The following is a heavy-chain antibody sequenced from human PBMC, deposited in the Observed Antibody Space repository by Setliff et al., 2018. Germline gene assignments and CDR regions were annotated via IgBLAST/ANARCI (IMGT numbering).Heavy chain of an antibody. CDR1: GFTFGDYA. CDR2: IRSKIYGGTT. V-gene: IGHV3-49*04. J-gene: IGHJ4*02. Sequence: PGGSLRLSCTASGFTFGDYAMSWVRQAPGKGLEWVGFIRSKIYGGTTEYAASVKGRFTISRDDSKSIAYLQMNNLRTEDTAVYYCTTGSVCVGDCYSGRLNYWGQGTLVTVSS. D-gene: IGHD2-21*02. CDR3: TTGSVCVGDCYSGRLNY.